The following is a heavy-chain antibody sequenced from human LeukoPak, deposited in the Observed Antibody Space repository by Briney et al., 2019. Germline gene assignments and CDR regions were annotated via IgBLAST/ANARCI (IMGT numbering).Heavy chain of an antibody. V-gene: IGHV4-4*07. CDR1: GGSISSYY. CDR3: ARTIEANIAAAANREAYYFDY. CDR2: IYTSGST. D-gene: IGHD6-13*01. J-gene: IGHJ4*02. Sequence: SETLSLTCTVSGGSISSYYWSWIRQPAGKGLEWIGRIYTSGSTTYNPSLKSRVTMSVDTSKNQFSLKLSSVTAADTAVYYCARTIEANIAAAANREAYYFDYWGQGTLVTVSS.